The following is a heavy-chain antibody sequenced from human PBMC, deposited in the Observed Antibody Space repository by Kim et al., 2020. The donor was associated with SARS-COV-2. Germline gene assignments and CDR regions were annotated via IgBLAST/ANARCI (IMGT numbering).Heavy chain of an antibody. Sequence: SETLSLTCTVSGGSISSSSYYWGWIRQPPGKGLEWIGSIYYSGSTYYNPSLKSRVTISVVTSKNQFSLKLSSVTAADTAVYYCARQDPYYYGMDVWGQGTTVTVSS. J-gene: IGHJ6*02. CDR3: ARQDPYYYGMDV. CDR1: GGSISSSSYY. CDR2: IYYSGST. V-gene: IGHV4-39*01.